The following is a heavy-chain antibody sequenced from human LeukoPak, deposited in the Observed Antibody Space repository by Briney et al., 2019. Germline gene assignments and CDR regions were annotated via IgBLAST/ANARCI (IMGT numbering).Heavy chain of an antibody. CDR2: IKSKTDGGTT. D-gene: IGHD1-26*01. CDR3: TTEAATQYFSGSYPNAFDI. V-gene: IGHV3-15*01. CDR1: GFTFSNAW. Sequence: PGGSLRLSCAASGFTFSNAWMSWVRQVLGKGLEWVGRIKSKTDGGTTDYAAPVKGRFTISRDDSKNTLYLQMNSLKTEDTAVYYCTTEAATQYFSGSYPNAFDIWGQGTMVTVSS. J-gene: IGHJ3*02.